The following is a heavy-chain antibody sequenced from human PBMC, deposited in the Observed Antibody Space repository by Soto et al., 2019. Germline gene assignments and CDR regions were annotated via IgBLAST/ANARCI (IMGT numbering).Heavy chain of an antibody. Sequence: QVQLVESGGGVVQPGRSLRLSCAASGFTFSSYGMHWVRQAPGKGLEWVAVIWYDGSNKYYADSVKGRFTISRDNSKNPLYRQMNSLRAEDTAVYYCAREVYDSSGYPKYYFDYWGQGTLVTVSS. CDR3: AREVYDSSGYPKYYFDY. D-gene: IGHD3-22*01. CDR2: IWYDGSNK. CDR1: GFTFSSYG. J-gene: IGHJ4*02. V-gene: IGHV3-33*01.